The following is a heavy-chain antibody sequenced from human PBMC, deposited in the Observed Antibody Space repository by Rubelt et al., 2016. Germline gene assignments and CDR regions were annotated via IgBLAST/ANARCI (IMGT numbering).Heavy chain of an antibody. J-gene: IGHJ4*02. V-gene: IGHV4-59*12. CDR1: GGSISSYY. D-gene: IGHD6-19*01. CDR2: IYYSGST. Sequence: QVQLQESGPGLVKPSETLSLTCTVSGGSISSYYWSWIRQPPGKGLEWIGSIYYSGSTSYNPSLQSRVPISLHTSNRQFSLNLTSVTAAYTAVYFCARDTVARRQDVQDYWGQGTLVTVSS. CDR3: ARDTVARRQDVQDY.